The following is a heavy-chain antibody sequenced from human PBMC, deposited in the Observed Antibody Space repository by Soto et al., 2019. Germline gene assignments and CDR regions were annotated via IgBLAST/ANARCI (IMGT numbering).Heavy chain of an antibody. CDR2: IYPSDSDT. V-gene: IGHV5-51*01. CDR3: ARGGVSTRTFDY. Sequence: GESLKISCKGSGYNFAGYWIAWVRQMPGKGLELMGIIYPSDSDTRYRPSFQGQVTISADKSISSAYLQWSSLRASDTAMYYCARGGVSTRTFDYWGQGTPVTVYS. CDR1: GYNFAGYW. J-gene: IGHJ4*02. D-gene: IGHD3-3*01.